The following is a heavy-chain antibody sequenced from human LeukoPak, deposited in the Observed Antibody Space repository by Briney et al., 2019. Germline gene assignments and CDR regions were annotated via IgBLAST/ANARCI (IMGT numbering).Heavy chain of an antibody. CDR2: ISNGKT. V-gene: IGHV3-23*01. CDR3: VREAGYCAPVCVKTNWFDP. J-gene: IGHJ5*02. D-gene: IGHD2-15*01. CDR1: GFPFSSHA. Sequence: GGSLRRSCAASGFPFSSHAMSWVRQPPGKGLEWVAAISNGKTYYADSVRGRFAISRDDSTNTVYLHMNSLRDEDTALYHCVREAGYCAPVCVKTNWFDPWGQGTLVTVSS.